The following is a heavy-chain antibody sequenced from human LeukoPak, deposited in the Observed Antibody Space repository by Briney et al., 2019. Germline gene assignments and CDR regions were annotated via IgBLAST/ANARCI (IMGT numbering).Heavy chain of an antibody. V-gene: IGHV1-18*01. J-gene: IGHJ4*02. Sequence: ASVKVSCTASGYTFTSYGISWVRQAPGQGLEWMGWISAYNGNTNYAQKLQGRVTMTTDTSTSTAYMELRSMRSDDTAVYYCARIELVVITTASLIAYWGQGTLVTVSS. D-gene: IGHD3-22*01. CDR2: ISAYNGNT. CDR1: GYTFTSYG. CDR3: ARIELVVITTASLIAY.